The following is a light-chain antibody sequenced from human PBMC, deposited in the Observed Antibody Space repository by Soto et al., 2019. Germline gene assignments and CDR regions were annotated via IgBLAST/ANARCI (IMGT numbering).Light chain of an antibody. CDR3: QQYNCYPYT. J-gene: IGKJ2*01. Sequence: DIQMTQSPSTLSASVGDRVTITCLASQSISSWLAWYQQKPGNAPKVLIYKASNLETGVPSRFSGSGSETEFTLTISSLQPDDFATYYCQQYNCYPYTFGKGTKLEIK. CDR1: QSISSW. V-gene: IGKV1-5*03. CDR2: KAS.